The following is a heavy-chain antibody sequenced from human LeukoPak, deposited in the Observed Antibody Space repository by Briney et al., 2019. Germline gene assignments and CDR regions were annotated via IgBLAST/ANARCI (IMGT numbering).Heavy chain of an antibody. CDR1: GFTVSSNY. CDR3: ARAVADLDY. D-gene: IGHD6-19*01. J-gene: IGHJ4*02. V-gene: IGHV3-11*01. CDR2: ISSSGSTI. Sequence: PGGSLRLSCAASGFTVSSNYMSWIRQAPGKGLEWVPYISSSGSTIYYADSVKGRFTISRDNAKNSLYLQMNSLRAEDTAVYYCARAVADLDYWGQGTLVTVSS.